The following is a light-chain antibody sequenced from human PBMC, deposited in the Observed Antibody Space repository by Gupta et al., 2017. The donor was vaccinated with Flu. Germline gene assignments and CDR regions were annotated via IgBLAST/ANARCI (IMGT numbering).Light chain of an antibody. V-gene: IGKV1-39*01. CDR3: QQTYSTPRT. CDR1: QSISNY. Sequence: DIQMTQSPSSLSASVGDRVTITCRASQSISNYLNWYQQKPGKAPKLLIYDASTLHSGVPSKFSGSGSGTDFTLTISSLQPEDFASYYCQQTYSTPRTFGQGTKVEIK. CDR2: DAS. J-gene: IGKJ1*01.